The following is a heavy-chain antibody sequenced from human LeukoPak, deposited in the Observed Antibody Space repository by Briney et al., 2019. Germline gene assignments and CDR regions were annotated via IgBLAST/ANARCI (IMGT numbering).Heavy chain of an antibody. J-gene: IGHJ6*04. V-gene: IGHV4-59*08. Sequence: SETLSLTCTVSGGSISTYFWSWIRQPPGKGLEWIGYIYYSGSTNYNPSLKSRVTISLDTSKNQFSLKLSSVTAADTAVYYCARHPDVISMVWGKGTTVTISS. CDR2: IYYSGST. CDR1: GGSISTYF. CDR3: ARHPDVISMV. D-gene: IGHD3-10*01.